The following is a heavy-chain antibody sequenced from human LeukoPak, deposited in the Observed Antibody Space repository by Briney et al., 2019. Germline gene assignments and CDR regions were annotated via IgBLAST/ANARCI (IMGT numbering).Heavy chain of an antibody. CDR1: GGSISSYY. D-gene: IGHD4-17*01. J-gene: IGHJ4*02. V-gene: IGHV4-59*08. CDR2: IYYSGST. CDR3: ARLTDYGDFFFDY. Sequence: PSETLSLTCTVSGGSISSYYWSWIRQPPGKGLEWIGYIYYSGSTNYNPSLKSRVTISVDTSKNQFSPKLSAVTAADTAVYYCARLTDYGDFFFDYWGRGTLVTVSS.